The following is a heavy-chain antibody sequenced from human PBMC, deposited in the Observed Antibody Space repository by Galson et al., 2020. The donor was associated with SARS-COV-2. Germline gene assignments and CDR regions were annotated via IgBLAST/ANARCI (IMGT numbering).Heavy chain of an antibody. J-gene: IGHJ4*02. D-gene: IGHD3-10*02. CDR2: IYYSGST. CDR3: ARHNPSYVLLDY. CDR1: GGSISSSSYY. Sequence: SETLSLTCTVSGGSISSSSYYWGWIRQPPGKGLEWIGSIYYSGSTDYNPSLKSRVTISVDTSQNQFSLKLRSVTAADTAVYYCARHNPSYVLLDYWGQGTLVAVSS. V-gene: IGHV4-39*01.